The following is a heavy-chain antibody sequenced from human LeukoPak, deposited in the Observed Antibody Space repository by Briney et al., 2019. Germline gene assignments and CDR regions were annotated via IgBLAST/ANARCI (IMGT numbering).Heavy chain of an antibody. J-gene: IGHJ3*02. CDR3: ARDKNSGECVSNSCYGVWPLDI. CDR1: GGTFSINA. D-gene: IGHD2-2*01. V-gene: IGHV1-69*05. CDR2: IIPMSETP. Sequence: SVKVSCKASGGTFSINAIAWVRQAPGQGLEWMGGIIPMSETPKYTQKFQGRVTITTDESTNTAYMELSSLRSEDTAVYYCARDKNSGECVSNSCYGVWPLDIWGQGTMVTVSS.